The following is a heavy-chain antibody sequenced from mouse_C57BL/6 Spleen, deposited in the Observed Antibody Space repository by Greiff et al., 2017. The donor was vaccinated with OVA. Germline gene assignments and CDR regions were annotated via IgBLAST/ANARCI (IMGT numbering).Heavy chain of an antibody. Sequence: QVQLKESGPELVKPGASVKISCKASGYAFSSSWMNWVKQRPGKGLEWIGRIYPGDGDTNYNGKFKGKATLTADTSPSTAYMQLSSLTSEDSAVYVCATQLGAWFAYWGQGTLVTVSA. J-gene: IGHJ3*01. D-gene: IGHD4-1*02. V-gene: IGHV1-82*01. CDR1: GYAFSSSW. CDR2: IYPGDGDT. CDR3: ATQLGAWFAY.